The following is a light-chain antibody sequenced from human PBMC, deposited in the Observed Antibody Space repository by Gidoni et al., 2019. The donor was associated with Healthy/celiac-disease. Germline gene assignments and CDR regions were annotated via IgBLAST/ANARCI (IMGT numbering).Light chain of an antibody. CDR2: RAS. V-gene: IGKV4-1*01. CDR3: QQYYSTPWT. CDR1: QSVLYSSNNNNY. Sequence: DIVMTQSQDSLAVPLGERATINCKSSQSVLYSSNNNNYLAWYQQKPGQPPKLLMYRASTRESGVPDRFSGSGSGTDFTLTISSLQAEDVAVYYCQQYYSTPWTFGQGTKVEIK. J-gene: IGKJ1*01.